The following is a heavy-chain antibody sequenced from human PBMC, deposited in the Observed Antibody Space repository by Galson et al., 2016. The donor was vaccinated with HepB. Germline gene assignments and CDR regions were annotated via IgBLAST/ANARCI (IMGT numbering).Heavy chain of an antibody. CDR3: ARRFENYYDTSGYSGPTNAFDI. J-gene: IGHJ3*02. Sequence: SETLSLTCAVSGGSIGSSNWWNWVRQPPGKGLEWIGEMYHSGNTKYNPSLKSRVTMSVDKSKKQFSLKLSSVTAADTAVYFCARRFENYYDTSGYSGPTNAFDIWGQGTMVTVAS. V-gene: IGHV4-4*02. D-gene: IGHD3-22*01. CDR2: MYHSGNT. CDR1: GGSIGSSNW.